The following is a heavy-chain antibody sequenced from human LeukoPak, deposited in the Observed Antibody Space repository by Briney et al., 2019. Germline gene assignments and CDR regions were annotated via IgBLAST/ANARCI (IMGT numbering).Heavy chain of an antibody. Sequence: SETLSLTCTVSGGSISTSNYYWGWIRQPPGKGLEWTVNIFYSGSTYYSPSLKSRVTISLDTSMNQFSLKLNSVTAADTAVYYCAKSNGYGLVDIWGRGTMVTVSS. CDR3: AKSNGYGLVDI. J-gene: IGHJ3*02. V-gene: IGHV4-39*07. CDR1: GGSISTSNYY. D-gene: IGHD3-10*01. CDR2: IFYSGST.